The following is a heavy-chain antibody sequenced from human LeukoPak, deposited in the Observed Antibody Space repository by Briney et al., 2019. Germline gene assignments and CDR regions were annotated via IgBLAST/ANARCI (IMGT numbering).Heavy chain of an antibody. CDR1: GFTFSSYD. CDR3: AKDDGGFDP. D-gene: IGHD3-16*01. Sequence: PGGSLRLSCAASGFTFSSYDMNWVRQAPGKGLEWVSYITGSSSTMYYADSVKGRFTISRDNAKNSLYLQMNSLRAEDTAVYYCAKDDGGFDPWGQGTLVTVSS. J-gene: IGHJ5*02. CDR2: ITGSSSTM. V-gene: IGHV3-48*01.